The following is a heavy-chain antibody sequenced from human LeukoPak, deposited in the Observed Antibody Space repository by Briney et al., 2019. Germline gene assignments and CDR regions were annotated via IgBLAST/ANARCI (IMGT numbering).Heavy chain of an antibody. J-gene: IGHJ4*02. CDR2: TSYDESGK. CDR3: ASEVEALLDH. D-gene: IGHD2-15*01. CDR1: GFTFSNSV. Sequence: GGSLRLSCAGSGFTFSNSVMHWVRQAPGEGLDWVAATSYDESGKFYADSVKGRFTISRDNSKNTVYLQINSLKNEDTALYYCASEVEALLDHWGQGTLVTVSS. V-gene: IGHV3-30*03.